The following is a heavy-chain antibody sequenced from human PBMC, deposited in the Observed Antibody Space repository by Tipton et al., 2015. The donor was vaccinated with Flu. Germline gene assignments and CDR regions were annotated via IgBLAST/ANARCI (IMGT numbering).Heavy chain of an antibody. CDR1: GFTFSSYE. CDR3: ARDLPTRIFGVVFVNYYGMDV. CDR2: ISSSGSTI. D-gene: IGHD3-3*01. J-gene: IGHJ6*02. V-gene: IGHV3-48*03. Sequence: SLRLSCAASGFTFSSYEMNWVRQAPGKGLEWVSYISSSGSTIYYADSVKGRFTISRDNAKNSLYLQMNSLRAEDTAVYYCARDLPTRIFGVVFVNYYGMDVWGQGTTVTVSS.